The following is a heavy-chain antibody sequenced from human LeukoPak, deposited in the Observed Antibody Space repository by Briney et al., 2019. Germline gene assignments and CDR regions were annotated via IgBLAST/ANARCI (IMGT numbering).Heavy chain of an antibody. J-gene: IGHJ3*02. D-gene: IGHD2-15*01. CDR2: IRSKANSYAT. Sequence: GGSLRLSCGASGFTFSTYWMHWVRQASGKGLEWVGRIRSKANSYATAYAASVKGRFTISRDDSKNTAYLQMNSLKTKDTAVYYCYIVVVVAATRRDYDAFDIWGQGTMVTVSS. CDR1: GFTFSTYW. CDR3: YIVVVVAATRRDYDAFDI. V-gene: IGHV3-73*01.